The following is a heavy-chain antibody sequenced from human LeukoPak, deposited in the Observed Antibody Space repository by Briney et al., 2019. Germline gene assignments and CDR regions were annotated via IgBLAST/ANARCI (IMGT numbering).Heavy chain of an antibody. CDR3: ARVLGIYAFDV. J-gene: IGHJ3*01. Sequence: GGYLRLSCAASGFTVSTNYMSWVRQAPGKRLEWVSVIYSGGTTYYADSVKGRFTISRDSSKNTLYVQMNSLRADDTAVYYCARVLGIYAFDVWGQGTMVTVSS. D-gene: IGHD7-27*01. CDR2: IYSGGTT. CDR1: GFTVSTNY. V-gene: IGHV3-66*02.